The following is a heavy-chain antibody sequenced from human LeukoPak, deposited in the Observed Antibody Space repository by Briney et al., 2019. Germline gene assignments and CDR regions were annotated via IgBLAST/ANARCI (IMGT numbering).Heavy chain of an antibody. V-gene: IGHV4-39*02. D-gene: IGHD3-22*01. Sequence: SETLSLTCSVSGDSISSSSSYWGWIRQPPGKGLEWIGSIYYSGSTYYNTSLKSRVTISVDTSKNQFSLKLSSVTAADTAVYYCARENDSSGSQGYWGQGTLVTVSS. CDR3: ARENDSSGSQGY. J-gene: IGHJ4*02. CDR1: GDSISSSSSY. CDR2: IYYSGST.